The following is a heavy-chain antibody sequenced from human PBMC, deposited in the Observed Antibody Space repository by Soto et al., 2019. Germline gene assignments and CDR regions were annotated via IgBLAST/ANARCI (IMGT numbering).Heavy chain of an antibody. V-gene: IGHV1-18*01. J-gene: IGHJ4*02. CDR3: ARGRYGDY. Sequence: QVHLVQSGAEVKKPGASVTVSCKGSGYTFTSYGITWVRQAPGQGLEWMGWISAHNGNTDYAQKLQGRVTVTRDTSTSTAYMELRSLRSDVTAVYYCARGRYGDYWGQGALFTVSS. CDR1: GYTFTSYG. D-gene: IGHD1-1*01. CDR2: ISAHNGNT.